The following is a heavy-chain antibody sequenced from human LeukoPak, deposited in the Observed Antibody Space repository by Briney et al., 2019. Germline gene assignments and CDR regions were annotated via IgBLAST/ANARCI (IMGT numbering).Heavy chain of an antibody. CDR2: IYTSGST. D-gene: IGHD3-10*01. CDR3: ARDLWSSASHYYYYMDV. CDR1: GGSISSYY. V-gene: IGHV4-4*07. Sequence: SETLSLTCTVSGGSISSYYWSWIRQPAGKGLEWIGRIYTSGSTNYNPSLESRVTMSVDTSKNQFSLKLSSVAAADTAVYYCARDLWSSASHYYYYMDVWGKGTTVTVSS. J-gene: IGHJ6*03.